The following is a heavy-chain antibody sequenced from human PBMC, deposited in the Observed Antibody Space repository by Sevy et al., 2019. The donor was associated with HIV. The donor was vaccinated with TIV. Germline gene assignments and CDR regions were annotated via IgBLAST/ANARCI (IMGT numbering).Heavy chain of an antibody. CDR2: IKQDGNEK. D-gene: IGHD3-22*01. CDR1: GFNLSPYW. Sequence: GESLKISCVASGFNLSPYWMTWVRQAPGKGLEWVANIKQDGNEKYYVDSVKGRFTVSRDNAKNALYLQMYSLGVEDTAVYFCASNTYHYDSNTYYPVYWGQGTRVTVSS. CDR3: ASNTYHYDSNTYYPVY. J-gene: IGHJ4*02. V-gene: IGHV3-7*01.